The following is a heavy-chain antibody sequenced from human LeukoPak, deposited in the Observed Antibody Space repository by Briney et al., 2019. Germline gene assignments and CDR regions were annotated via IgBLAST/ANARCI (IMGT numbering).Heavy chain of an antibody. D-gene: IGHD6-19*01. Sequence: SETLSLTCAVYGGSFSGYYWSWIRQPPGKGLEWIGEINHSGSTNYNPSLKSRVTISVDTSKNQFSLKLSSVTAAETAVYYCARLSGWYGPINYWGQGTLVTVSS. J-gene: IGHJ4*02. CDR1: GGSFSGYY. CDR3: ARLSGWYGPINY. CDR2: INHSGST. V-gene: IGHV4-34*01.